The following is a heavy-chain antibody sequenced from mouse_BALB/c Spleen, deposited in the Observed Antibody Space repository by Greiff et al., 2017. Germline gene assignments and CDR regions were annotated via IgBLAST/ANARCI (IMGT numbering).Heavy chain of an antibody. J-gene: IGHJ3*01. Sequence: EVKVVESGGGLVKPGGSLKLSCAASGFTFSDYYMYWVRQTPEKRLEWVATISDGGSYTYYPDSVKGRFTISRDNAKNNLYLQMSSLKSEDTAMYYCARYGFAYWGQGTLVTVSA. CDR2: ISDGGSYT. CDR1: GFTFSDYY. V-gene: IGHV5-4*02. CDR3: ARYGFAY.